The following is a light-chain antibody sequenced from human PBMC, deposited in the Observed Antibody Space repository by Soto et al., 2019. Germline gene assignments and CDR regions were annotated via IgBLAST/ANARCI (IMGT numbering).Light chain of an antibody. J-gene: IGLJ1*01. CDR1: SSNIGSNT. CDR2: SNN. V-gene: IGLV1-44*01. Sequence: QSVLTQSPSASGTPGQRVTISCSGSSSNIGSNTVNWYQQLPGTAPKLLIYSNNQRPSGVPDRFSGSKSGTSASLAISGLQSEDEADYYCAAWDDSLNGHYVFGTGTKVTAL. CDR3: AAWDDSLNGHYV.